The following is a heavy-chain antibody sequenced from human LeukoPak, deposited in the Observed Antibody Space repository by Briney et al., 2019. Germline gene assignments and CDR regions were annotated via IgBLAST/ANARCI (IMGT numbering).Heavy chain of an antibody. CDR2: ISSSGSYI. Sequence: PGGSLRLSCAASGFTFSSYNMNCVRQAPGKGLEWVSSISSSGSYIYYADSVKGRFTISRDNAKNSLYLQMNSLRAEDTAVYHCARVPSGNSYFDYWGQGTLVTVSS. D-gene: IGHD1-26*01. CDR3: ARVPSGNSYFDY. J-gene: IGHJ4*02. V-gene: IGHV3-21*01. CDR1: GFTFSSYN.